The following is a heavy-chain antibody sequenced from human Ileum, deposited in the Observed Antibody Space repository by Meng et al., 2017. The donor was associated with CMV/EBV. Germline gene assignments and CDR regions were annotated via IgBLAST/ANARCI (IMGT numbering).Heavy chain of an antibody. J-gene: IGHJ4*02. Sequence: NLKRTDPTLLKPTQPLLLTFTFSVFSFSTFGSGVGWNRQPPGKALEWIAIIYWDDDKRYRPSLKSRLTITKDASKDQVVLTMTNMDPADTATYYCVHRPQGTGKTGQYFDYCGQGSLVTVSS. D-gene: IGHD1-14*01. CDR2: IYWDDDK. CDR3: VHRPQGTGKTGQYFDY. V-gene: IGHV2-5*02. CDR1: VFSFSTFGSG.